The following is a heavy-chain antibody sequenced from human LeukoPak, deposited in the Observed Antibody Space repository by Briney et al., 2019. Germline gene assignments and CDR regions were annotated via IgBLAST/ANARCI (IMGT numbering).Heavy chain of an antibody. CDR3: VRDPSGTTIDNYYTLPKGMDV. CDR2: TYSGGTT. V-gene: IGHV3-66*01. J-gene: IGHJ6*02. CDR1: GFTVTSSY. D-gene: IGHD3-3*01. Sequence: GGSLRLSCAASGFTVTSSYINWVRQAPGKGLEWISVTYSGGTTYYSESVKDRFIVSRDNSKNTLYLQMSSLTGEDTAIYYCVRDPSGTTIDNYYTLPKGMDVWGQGTTVTVSS.